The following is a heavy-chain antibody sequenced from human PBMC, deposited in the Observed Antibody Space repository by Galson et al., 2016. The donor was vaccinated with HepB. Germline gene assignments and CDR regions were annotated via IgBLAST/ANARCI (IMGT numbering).Heavy chain of an antibody. Sequence: TLSLTCAVSGGSISSGTNSWSWIRQPPGKGLEWIGYIYHSGTTYYNPSLKSRVTISVVRSKNQFSLRLTSVTPAVTAVYYCARVVLSRVVNWVDPWGQGTLVTVPS. CDR3: ARVVLSRVVNWVDP. D-gene: IGHD2-15*01. J-gene: IGHJ5*02. CDR2: IYHSGTT. CDR1: GGSISSGTNS. V-gene: IGHV4-30-2*01.